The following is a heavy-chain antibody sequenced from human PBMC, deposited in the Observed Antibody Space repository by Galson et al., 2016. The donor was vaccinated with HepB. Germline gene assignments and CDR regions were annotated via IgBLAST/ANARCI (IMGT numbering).Heavy chain of an antibody. Sequence: SLRLSCATAGFTFISSGMHWVRQAPGKGLEWATFISYDGSNAYYADSVKGRFTVTRDNSKTTLYLQMNSLRPEDTAVYYCAKGGPNYYGSGSYSQLEFWGQGTLVTVSS. J-gene: IGHJ4*02. D-gene: IGHD3-10*01. CDR2: ISYDGSNA. V-gene: IGHV3-30*18. CDR1: GFTFISSG. CDR3: AKGGPNYYGSGSYSQLEF.